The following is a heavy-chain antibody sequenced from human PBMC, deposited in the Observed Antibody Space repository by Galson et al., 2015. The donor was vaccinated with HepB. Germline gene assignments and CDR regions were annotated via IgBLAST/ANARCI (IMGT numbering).Heavy chain of an antibody. CDR3: AKYRGGREVDY. Sequence: SVKVSCKASGYTFTSYYMHWVRQAPGQGLEWMGIINPSGGSTSYAQKFQGRVTMTRDTSMSTVYMELSSLRSEDTAVYYCAKYRGGREVDYWGQGTLVAVSS. CDR2: INPSGGST. J-gene: IGHJ4*02. D-gene: IGHD5-18*01. CDR1: GYTFTSYY. V-gene: IGHV1-46*01.